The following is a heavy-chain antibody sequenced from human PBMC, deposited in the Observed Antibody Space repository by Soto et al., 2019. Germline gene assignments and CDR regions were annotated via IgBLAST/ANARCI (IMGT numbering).Heavy chain of an antibody. CDR3: ARVWGAVAPIAGWFGP. Sequence: QVQLQESGPGLVKPSGTLSLTCAVSNGSITSGNWWSWVRQPPGKGLEWIGDIYQTGSTNYNPSLRSRVIISVDKAKNNFSLSLSSVTAADTAVYFCARVWGAVAPIAGWFGPWGRGILVTVSS. V-gene: IGHV4-4*02. CDR2: IYQTGST. D-gene: IGHD5-12*01. CDR1: NGSITSGNW. J-gene: IGHJ5*02.